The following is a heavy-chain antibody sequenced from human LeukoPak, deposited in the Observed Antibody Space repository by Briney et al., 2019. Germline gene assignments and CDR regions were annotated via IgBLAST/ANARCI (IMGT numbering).Heavy chain of an antibody. CDR3: ASGLIVYGWFDP. CDR1: WFTRCRYA. D-gene: IGHD1-14*01. Sequence: PGGALRHSHALSWFTRCRYAMHSVPAAPGGRVECVAVISYDGIHTYYAASLKGRFTISRDNSKNTLYLQMNRPRVEDTAVYYCASGLIVYGWFDPWGQGTLVTASS. V-gene: IGHV3-30*01. J-gene: IGHJ5*02. CDR2: ISYDGIHT.